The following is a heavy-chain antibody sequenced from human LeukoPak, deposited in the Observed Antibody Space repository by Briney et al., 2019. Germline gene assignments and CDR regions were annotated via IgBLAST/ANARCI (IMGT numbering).Heavy chain of an antibody. Sequence: SETLSLTCIVSGGSISSTTYYWSWIRQPPGKGLEWIGYIYYGGSTDYNPSLKSRVTISVDTSENQFSLKLSSVTAADTAVYYCARRRDYFDYWGQGTLVTVSS. CDR3: ARRRDYFDY. J-gene: IGHJ4*02. CDR1: GGSISSTTYY. CDR2: IYYGGST. V-gene: IGHV4-61*05.